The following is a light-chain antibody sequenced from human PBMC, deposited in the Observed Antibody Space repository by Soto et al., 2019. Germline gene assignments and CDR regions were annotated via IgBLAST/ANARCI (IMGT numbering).Light chain of an antibody. CDR3: SPYAGSSVV. CDR2: EVS. J-gene: IGLJ2*01. Sequence: QSVLSQPPSASGSPGQSVTISCTGTSSDVGGYNYVSWYQQHPSKAPKVMIYEVSKRPSGVPDRFSGSKSGNTASLTVSGLQAEDEADYYCSPYAGSSVVFGGGTQLTVL. V-gene: IGLV2-8*01. CDR1: SSDVGGYNY.